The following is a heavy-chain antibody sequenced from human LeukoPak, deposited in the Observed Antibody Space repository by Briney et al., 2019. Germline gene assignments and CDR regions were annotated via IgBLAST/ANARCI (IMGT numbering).Heavy chain of an antibody. J-gene: IGHJ4*02. Sequence: PGGSLRLSCAASGFTFRNYAMNWVRQAPGKGLEWVSGFSGSGSTTDYADSVKGRFTISRDNSKNTLYLQMNSLRAEDTAVYYCAKVTYGSGTYGAFDSWGQGTLVTVSS. V-gene: IGHV3-23*01. CDR1: GFTFRNYA. CDR3: AKVTYGSGTYGAFDS. D-gene: IGHD3-10*01. CDR2: FSGSGSTT.